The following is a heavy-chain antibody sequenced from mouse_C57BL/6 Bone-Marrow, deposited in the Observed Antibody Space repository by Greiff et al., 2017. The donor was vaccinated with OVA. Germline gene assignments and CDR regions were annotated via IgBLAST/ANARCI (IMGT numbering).Heavy chain of an antibody. Sequence: VKLVESGPGLVAPSQSLSITCTVSGFSLTSYAISWVRQPPGKGLEWLGVIWTGGGTNYNSALKSRLSISKDNSKSQVFLKMNSLQTDDTARYYCARNRFYYYGSFYAMDYWGQGTSVTVSS. V-gene: IGHV2-9-1*01. CDR3: ARNRFYYYGSFYAMDY. CDR1: GFSLTSYA. CDR2: IWTGGGT. D-gene: IGHD1-1*01. J-gene: IGHJ4*01.